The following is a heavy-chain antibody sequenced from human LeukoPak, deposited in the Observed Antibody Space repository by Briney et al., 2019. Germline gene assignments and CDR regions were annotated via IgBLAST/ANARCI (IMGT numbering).Heavy chain of an antibody. CDR2: IYPGDSDT. CDR3: ARRTRNFDY. V-gene: IGHV5-51*01. J-gene: IGHJ4*02. Sequence: GESLKISCQGSGYIFTSYWIDWVRQLPGKGLEWMGTIYPGDSDTRYSPSFQGQVTISADKSISTTYLQWSSLKASDTAIYYCARRTRNFDYWGQGTLVTVSS. CDR1: GYIFTSYW. D-gene: IGHD1-7*01.